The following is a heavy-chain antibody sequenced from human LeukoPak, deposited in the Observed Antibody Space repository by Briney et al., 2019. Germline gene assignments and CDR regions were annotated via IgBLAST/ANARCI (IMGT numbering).Heavy chain of an antibody. CDR3: AREQWGTNPRGSIGFYDMDV. V-gene: IGHV3-13*01. CDR2: IGLSGDT. D-gene: IGHD6-19*01. CDR1: GFTFNIYD. J-gene: IGHJ6*02. Sequence: PGGSLRLSCAASGFTFNIYDMHWVRQPPGKGLEWVSAIGLSGDTYYPDSVKGRFTISREDAKNSVYLQMNSLTAGDTAVYYCAREQWGTNPRGSIGFYDMDVWGQGTTVIVSS.